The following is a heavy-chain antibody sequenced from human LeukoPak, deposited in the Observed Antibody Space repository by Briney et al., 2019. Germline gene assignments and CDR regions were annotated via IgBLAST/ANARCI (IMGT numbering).Heavy chain of an antibody. D-gene: IGHD3-3*01. V-gene: IGHV1-69*01. Sequence: GASVKVSXKASGGTFSSYAISWVRQAPGQGLEWMGGIIPIFGTANYAQKFQGRVTITADESTSTAYMELSSLRSEDTAVYYCAREYDFWSGNYYYMDVWGKGTTVTVSS. CDR1: GGTFSSYA. J-gene: IGHJ6*03. CDR2: IIPIFGTA. CDR3: AREYDFWSGNYYYMDV.